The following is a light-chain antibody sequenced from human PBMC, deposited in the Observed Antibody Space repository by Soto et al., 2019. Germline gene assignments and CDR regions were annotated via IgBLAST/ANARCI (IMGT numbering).Light chain of an antibody. V-gene: IGKV3-15*01. CDR1: QSISDT. CDR3: LQYYNWPPWT. CDR2: SAS. J-gene: IGKJ1*01. Sequence: EIVMTQSPATLSVSPGGRATLSCRASQSISDTLAWYQQKPGQAPRLLIYSASARATGFPDRFSGGGSGTEFTLTISSLQSEDFAVYYCLQYYNWPPWTFGQGTKVDIK.